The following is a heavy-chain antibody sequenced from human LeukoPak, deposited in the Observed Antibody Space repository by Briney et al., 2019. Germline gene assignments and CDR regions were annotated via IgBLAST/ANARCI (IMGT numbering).Heavy chain of an antibody. J-gene: IGHJ4*02. CDR3: AGEHSSGWYIL. V-gene: IGHV4-4*07. CDR2: IYTSGST. CDR1: GGSISSYY. D-gene: IGHD6-19*01. Sequence: SETLSVTCTVSGGSISSYYWSWIRQPAGKGLEWIGRIYTSGSTNYNPSLKSRVTMSVDTSKNQFSLKLSSVTAADTAVYYCAGEHSSGWYILWGQGTLVTVSS.